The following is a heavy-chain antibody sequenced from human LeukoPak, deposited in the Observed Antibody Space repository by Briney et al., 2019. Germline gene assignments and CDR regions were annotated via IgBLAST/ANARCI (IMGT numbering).Heavy chain of an antibody. CDR3: ARPLDSSNNYFDY. Sequence: GGSLRLSCAASGFAFSRNAMNWVRQAPGKGLEWVSFISSSSNYMSYADSVKGRFTISRDNAKNSLYLQMNSLRAEDTAVYYCARPLDSSNNYFDYWGRGTLVTVSA. CDR1: GFAFSRNA. CDR2: ISSSSNYM. V-gene: IGHV3-21*01. D-gene: IGHD6-13*01. J-gene: IGHJ4*02.